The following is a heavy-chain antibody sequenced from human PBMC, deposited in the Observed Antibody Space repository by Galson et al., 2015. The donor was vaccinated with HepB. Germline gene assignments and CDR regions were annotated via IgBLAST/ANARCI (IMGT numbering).Heavy chain of an antibody. CDR2: IIPVLDVA. CDR1: GGTFSTYT. CDR3: ARDGDGYYLDY. J-gene: IGHJ4*02. D-gene: IGHD5-24*01. V-gene: IGHV1-69*04. Sequence: SVKVSCKAPGGTFSTYTFSWVRQAPGQGLEWMGRIIPVLDVADYAQKFQGRVTVTADKSTSTVYMELSSLRSEDTAVYYCARDGDGYYLDYWGQGTPVTVSS.